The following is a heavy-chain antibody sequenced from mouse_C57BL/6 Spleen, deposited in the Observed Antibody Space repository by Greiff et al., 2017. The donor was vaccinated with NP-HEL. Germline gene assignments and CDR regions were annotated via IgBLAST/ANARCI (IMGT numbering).Heavy chain of an antibody. CDR3: ARSKDYGSSYGDY. Sequence: VQLQQSGPELVKPGASVKISCKASGYSFTGYYMNWVKQSPEKSLEWIGEINPSTGGTTYNQKFKAKATLTVDKSSSTAYMQLKSLTSEDSAVYYCARSKDYGSSYGDYWGQGTTLTVSS. J-gene: IGHJ2*01. CDR2: INPSTGGT. V-gene: IGHV1-42*01. D-gene: IGHD1-1*01. CDR1: GYSFTGYY.